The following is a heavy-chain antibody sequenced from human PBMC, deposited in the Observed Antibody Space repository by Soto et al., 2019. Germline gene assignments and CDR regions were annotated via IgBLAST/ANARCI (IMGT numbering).Heavy chain of an antibody. CDR1: GGSISSSSYY. CDR3: ASIDVDIVATIDY. CDR2: IYYSGST. J-gene: IGHJ4*02. V-gene: IGHV4-39*01. D-gene: IGHD5-12*01. Sequence: SETLSLTCTVSGGSISSSSYYWGWIRQPPGKGLEWIGSIYYSGSTYYNPSLKSRVTISVDTSKDQFSLKLSSVTAADTAVYYCASIDVDIVATIDYWGQGTLVTVS.